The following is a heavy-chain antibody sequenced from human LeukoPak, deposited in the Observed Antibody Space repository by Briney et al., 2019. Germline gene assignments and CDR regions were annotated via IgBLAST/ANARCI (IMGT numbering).Heavy chain of an antibody. CDR2: INPNSSDT. D-gene: IGHD5-12*01. V-gene: IGHV1-2*02. CDR3: AKNPYEYYFDY. J-gene: IGHJ4*02. Sequence: GASVKVSCKASGYTFTGYYMHWVRQAPGQGLEWMGWINPNSSDTNYAQKFQGRVTMTRDTSINTAYMELSRLRTDDTAVYYCAKNPYEYYFDYWGQGTLVTVSS. CDR1: GYTFTGYY.